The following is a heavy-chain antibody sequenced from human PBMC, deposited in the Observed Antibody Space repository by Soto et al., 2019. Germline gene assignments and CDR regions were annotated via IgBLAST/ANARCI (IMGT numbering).Heavy chain of an antibody. V-gene: IGHV4-39*01. J-gene: IGHJ6*03. CDR2: IYYSGST. CDR1: GGSISSSSYY. CDR3: ASSGYYDYYYYYMDV. D-gene: IGHD3-16*01. Sequence: QLQLQESGPGLVKPSDTLSLTCTVPGGSISSSSYYWGWIRQPPGKGLEWIGSIYYSGSTYYNPSLQSRVTISVNTSKNQFSLKLSSVTATDTAVYYRASSGYYDYYYYYMDVWGKGTTVTVAS.